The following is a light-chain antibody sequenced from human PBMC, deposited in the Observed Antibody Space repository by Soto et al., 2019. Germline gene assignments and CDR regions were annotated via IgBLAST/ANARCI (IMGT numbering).Light chain of an antibody. J-gene: IGKJ5*01. CDR1: QSVPNRY. V-gene: IGKV3-20*01. Sequence: EIVLTQSPGTLSLSPGERATLSCRASQSVPNRYLAWYQQKPGQAPRLLIYGASSRATGVPDRFSGSGSGTDFTLTISRLEPEDFAVYYCQQYTNAHGITFGQGTRLEIK. CDR3: QQYTNAHGIT. CDR2: GAS.